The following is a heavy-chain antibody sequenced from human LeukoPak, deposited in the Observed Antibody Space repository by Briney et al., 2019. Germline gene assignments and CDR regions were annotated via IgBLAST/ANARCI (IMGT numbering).Heavy chain of an antibody. J-gene: IGHJ5*02. V-gene: IGHV4-59*01. CDR2: IYYSGST. Sequence: PSETLSLTCTVSGGSISSYYWSWIRQPPGKGLEWIGYIYYSGSTNYNPSLRSRVTISVDTSKNQFSLKLSSVTAADTAVYYCARVEGVAAAGPPYNWFDPWGQGTLVTVSS. CDR3: ARVEGVAAAGPPYNWFDP. CDR1: GGSISSYY. D-gene: IGHD6-13*01.